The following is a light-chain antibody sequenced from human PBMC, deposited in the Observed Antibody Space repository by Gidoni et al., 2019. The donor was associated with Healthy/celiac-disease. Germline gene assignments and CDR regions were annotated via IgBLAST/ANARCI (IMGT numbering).Light chain of an antibody. CDR3: QQRSNWPLT. CDR2: DSS. J-gene: IGKJ4*01. CDR1: KSVSSY. Sequence: EIVLTQSTATLSLSPGERATLPSKSVSSYLAWYQQKPGQAPRLLFYDSSNRATGIPARFSGSGSGTFFTLTISSLAPEYFAVYYCQQRSNWPLTFGGGTKVEIK. V-gene: IGKV3-11*01.